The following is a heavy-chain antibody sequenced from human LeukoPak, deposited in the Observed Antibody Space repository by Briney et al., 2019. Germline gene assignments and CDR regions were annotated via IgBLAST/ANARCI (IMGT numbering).Heavy chain of an antibody. V-gene: IGHV3-7*01. CDR3: ARDRGSSGRLGRFDN. Sequence: GGSLRLSCAASGFTLSTYWMTWVRQAPGKGLEWVANIRQDGSEKYYVDSVKGRFTISRDNAKKLLYLQMNSLRVEDTAVYYCARDRGSSGRLGRFDNWGQGTLVTVSP. CDR1: GFTLSTYW. D-gene: IGHD6-19*01. CDR2: IRQDGSEK. J-gene: IGHJ4*02.